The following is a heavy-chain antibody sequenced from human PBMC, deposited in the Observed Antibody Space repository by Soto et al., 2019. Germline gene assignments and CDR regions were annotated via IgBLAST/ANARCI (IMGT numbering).Heavy chain of an antibody. Sequence: ASVKVSCKAFGYTFTSYDIYWVRQATGQGLEWMGWMNPNTGNSAYAQKFQGRVTVTSDTSINTVHMELSSLRSEDTAVYYCARRAETNGWNGFGADKYYFDFWGQGTLVTVSS. CDR3: ARRAETNGWNGFGADKYYFDF. CDR1: GYTFTSYD. V-gene: IGHV1-8*01. D-gene: IGHD1-1*01. CDR2: MNPNTGNS. J-gene: IGHJ4*02.